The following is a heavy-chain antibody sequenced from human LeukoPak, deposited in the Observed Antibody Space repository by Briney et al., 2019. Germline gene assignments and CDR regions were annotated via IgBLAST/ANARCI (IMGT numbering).Heavy chain of an antibody. CDR2: LSTNNGAT. Sequence: GASVKVSCKASGYTFTGSYIHWVRQAPGQGLEWMGRLSTNNGATNYAQKFQGRVTMTRDTSITTAYMELTRLTSDDTAVYYCARGGQPPGWGRGTLVTVSS. J-gene: IGHJ4*02. D-gene: IGHD5-12*01. CDR1: GYTFTGSY. V-gene: IGHV1-2*06. CDR3: ARGGQPPG.